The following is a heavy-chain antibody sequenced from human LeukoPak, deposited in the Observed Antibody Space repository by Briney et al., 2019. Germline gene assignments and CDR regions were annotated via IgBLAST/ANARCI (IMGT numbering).Heavy chain of an antibody. D-gene: IGHD6-13*01. J-gene: IGHJ4*02. CDR1: GYSISSGYY. CDR3: ARIYSSSWYVYYFDY. Sequence: SETLSLTCAVSGYSISSGYYWGWIRQPPGKGLDWIGSIYHSGSTYYNPSLKSRVTISVDTSKNQFSLKLSSVTAADTAVYYCARIYSSSWYVYYFDYWGQGTLVTVSS. V-gene: IGHV4-38-2*01. CDR2: IYHSGST.